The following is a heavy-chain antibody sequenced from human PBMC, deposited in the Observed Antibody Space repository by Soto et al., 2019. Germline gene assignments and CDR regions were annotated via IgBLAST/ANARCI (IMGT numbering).Heavy chain of an antibody. V-gene: IGHV3-33*01. Sequence: QPGGSLRLSCAASGFTFNTYHMHWVRQAPGKGLQWVAVIWSDGSNKYYADSVKGRFTISRDNSKNTLYLQMNSLRVEDTAVYYCARIGSWALNFDYWGQGTLVTVSS. CDR2: IWSDGSNK. D-gene: IGHD3-16*01. CDR3: ARIGSWALNFDY. CDR1: GFTFNTYH. J-gene: IGHJ4*02.